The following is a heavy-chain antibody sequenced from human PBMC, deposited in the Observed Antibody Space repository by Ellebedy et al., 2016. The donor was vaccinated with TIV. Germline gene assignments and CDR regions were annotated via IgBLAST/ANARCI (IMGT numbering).Heavy chain of an antibody. J-gene: IGHJ4*02. Sequence: GGSLRLSCAASGFTFRNFAMTWVRQAPGKGLEWVSSIRSNGVSTDYADSVRGRVTISRDHSKNTLYLQMNRLRADDSAVYYCAKLDSSGYYYGRFDYWGQGTLVTVSS. V-gene: IGHV3-23*01. CDR1: GFTFRNFA. D-gene: IGHD3-22*01. CDR2: IRSNGVST. CDR3: AKLDSSGYYYGRFDY.